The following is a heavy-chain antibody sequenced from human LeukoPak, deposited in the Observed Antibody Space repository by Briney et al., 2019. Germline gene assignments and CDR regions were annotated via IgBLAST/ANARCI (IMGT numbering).Heavy chain of an antibody. CDR3: AKAPSANGITMVRGVFDY. CDR2: ISGSGGST. V-gene: IGHV3-23*01. D-gene: IGHD3-10*01. Sequence: SGGSLRLSCAASGFTFSSYAMSWVRQAPGKGLEWVSAISGSGGSTYYADSVKGRFTISRDNSKNTLYLQMNSLRAEDTAVYYCAKAPSANGITMVRGVFDYWGQGTLVTVSS. CDR1: GFTFSSYA. J-gene: IGHJ4*02.